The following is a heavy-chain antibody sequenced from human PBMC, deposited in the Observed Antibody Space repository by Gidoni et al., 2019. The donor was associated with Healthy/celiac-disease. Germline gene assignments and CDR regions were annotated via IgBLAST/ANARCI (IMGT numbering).Heavy chain of an antibody. Sequence: EVQLVDSGGCLVRPGGSLRLSFAASGFTFSSYEMNWVRQAPGKGLEWGSYISSSGSTIYYADSVKGRFTISRDNAKNSLYLQMNSLRAEDTAVYYCARERTYGGNDYWGQGTLVTVSS. CDR1: GFTFSSYE. CDR3: ARERTYGGNDY. CDR2: ISSSGSTI. D-gene: IGHD4-17*01. J-gene: IGHJ4*02. V-gene: IGHV3-48*03.